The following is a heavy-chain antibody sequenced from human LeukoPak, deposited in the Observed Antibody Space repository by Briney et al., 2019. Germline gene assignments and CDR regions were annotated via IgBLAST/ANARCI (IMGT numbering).Heavy chain of an antibody. CDR1: GYSFTSYW. D-gene: IGHD2-15*01. Sequence: GESLKISCKGSGYSFTSYWIGWVRQMPGKGLEWMGIIYPGDSDTRYSPSFQGQVTISADKSISTAYLQWSSLKASDTAMYYCARQYCSGGSCYDNDAFDIWGQGTMVTVSS. CDR2: IYPGDSDT. CDR3: ARQYCSGGSCYDNDAFDI. V-gene: IGHV5-51*01. J-gene: IGHJ3*02.